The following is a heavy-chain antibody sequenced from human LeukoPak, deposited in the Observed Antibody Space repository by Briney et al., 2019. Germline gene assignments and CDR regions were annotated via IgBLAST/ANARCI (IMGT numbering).Heavy chain of an antibody. CDR2: IIPIFGTA. D-gene: IGHD3-3*01. Sequence: GSSVKVSCKASGGTFSSYAISWVRQAPGQGLEWMGRIIPIFGTANSAQKFKGRVTITTDKSTSTAYMELSSLRSEDTSVYYCARSAGWSKNWFDPWGQGTLVTVSS. J-gene: IGHJ5*02. CDR3: ARSAGWSKNWFDP. V-gene: IGHV1-69*05. CDR1: GGTFSSYA.